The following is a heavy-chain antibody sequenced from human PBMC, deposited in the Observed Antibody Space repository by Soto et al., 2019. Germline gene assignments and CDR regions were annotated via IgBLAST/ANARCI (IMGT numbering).Heavy chain of an antibody. CDR3: ARGLYYYYYGMDV. CDR1: GFTVSSNY. Sequence: PVGSLRLSCAASGFTVSSNYMSWVRQAPGKGLEWVSVIYSGGSTYYADSVKGRFTISRDNSKNTLYLQMNSLRAEDTAVYYCARGLYYYYYGMDVWGQGTTVTVSS. V-gene: IGHV3-53*01. CDR2: IYSGGST. J-gene: IGHJ6*02.